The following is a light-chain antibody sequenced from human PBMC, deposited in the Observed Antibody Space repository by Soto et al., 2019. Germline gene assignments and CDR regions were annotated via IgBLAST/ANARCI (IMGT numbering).Light chain of an antibody. J-gene: IGKJ1*01. CDR2: GAS. CDR3: QQYNNWPPWT. V-gene: IGKV3-15*01. CDR1: QNISVY. Sequence: EIVLTQSPATLSLSPGERATLSCRASQNISVYLAWYRQKPGQAPRLLIYGASTRATGLPARFSGSGSGTEFTLTISSLQSEDFAVYYCQQYNNWPPWTFGQGTKVDIK.